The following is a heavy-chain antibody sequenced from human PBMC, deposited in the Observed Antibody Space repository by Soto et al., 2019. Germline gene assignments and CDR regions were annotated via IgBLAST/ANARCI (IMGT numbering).Heavy chain of an antibody. CDR3: ARYSGVRGPSGDLDY. CDR1: GYTFSIHV. D-gene: IGHD2-21*02. CDR2: VSGGNGNT. Sequence: QVPLVQSGAEVKEPGASVKVSCKGSGYTFSIHVMHWVRQAPGQRLEWMGWVSGGNGNTEYSQKFQDRVTITRDTSATTVYLELSRLRSEGYAVYYCARYSGVRGPSGDLDYWGQGTLVTVSS. V-gene: IGHV1-3*01. J-gene: IGHJ4*02.